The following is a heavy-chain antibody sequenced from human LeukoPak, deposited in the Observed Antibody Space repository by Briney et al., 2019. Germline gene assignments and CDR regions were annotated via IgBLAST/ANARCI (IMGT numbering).Heavy chain of an antibody. J-gene: IGHJ5*02. Sequence: SETLSLTCTVSGGSISSYYWSWIRQPPGKGLEWIGYIYYSGSTNYNPSLKSRVTISVDRSKNQFSLKLSSVTAADTAVYYCARKGSGSYKNWFDPWGQGTLVTVSS. CDR3: ARKGSGSYKNWFDP. CDR1: GGSISSYY. CDR2: IYYSGST. V-gene: IGHV4-59*12. D-gene: IGHD3-10*01.